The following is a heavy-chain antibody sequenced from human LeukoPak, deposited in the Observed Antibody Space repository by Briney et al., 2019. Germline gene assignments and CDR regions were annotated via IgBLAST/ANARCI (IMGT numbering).Heavy chain of an antibody. J-gene: IGHJ4*02. D-gene: IGHD3-10*01. Sequence: ASVKVSCKAPGYTFTSYGISWVRQAPGQGLEWMGWISAYNGNTNYAQKFQGRVTMTEDTSTDTAYMELNSLRSEDTAVYYCATGAYGSGSYDYWGQGTLVTVSS. V-gene: IGHV1-18*01. CDR2: ISAYNGNT. CDR1: GYTFTSYG. CDR3: ATGAYGSGSYDY.